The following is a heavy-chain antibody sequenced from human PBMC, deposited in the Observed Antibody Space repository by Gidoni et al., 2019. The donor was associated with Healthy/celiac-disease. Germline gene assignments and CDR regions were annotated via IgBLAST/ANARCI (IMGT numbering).Heavy chain of an antibody. CDR1: GGTFSSYA. V-gene: IGHV1-69*04. J-gene: IGHJ6*03. D-gene: IGHD5-18*01. CDR3: ARDFGIGGYSYGLINEYYYYMDV. CDR2: IIPILGIA. Sequence: QVQLVQSGAEVKKPGSSVKVSCKASGGTFSSYAISWVRQAPGQGLEWMGRIIPILGIANYAKKFQGRVTITADKSTSTAYMELSSLRSEDTAVYYCARDFGIGGYSYGLINEYYYYMDVWGKGTTVTVSS.